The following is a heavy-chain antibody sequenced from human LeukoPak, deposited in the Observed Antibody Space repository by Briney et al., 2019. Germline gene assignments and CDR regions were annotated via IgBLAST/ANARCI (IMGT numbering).Heavy chain of an antibody. V-gene: IGHV3-23*01. CDR3: ARRRYSGSSQHFDY. CDR2: ISGSGGST. D-gene: IGHD1-26*01. CDR1: GFTFSSYA. Sequence: GALRLSCAASGFTFSSYAMSWVRQAPGKGLEWVSAISGSGGSTYYADSVKGRFTISRDNSKNTLYLQMNSLRAEDTAVYYCARRRYSGSSQHFDYWGQGTLVTVSS. J-gene: IGHJ4*02.